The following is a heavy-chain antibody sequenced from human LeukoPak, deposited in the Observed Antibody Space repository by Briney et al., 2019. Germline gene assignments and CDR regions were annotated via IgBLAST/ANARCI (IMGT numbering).Heavy chain of an antibody. J-gene: IGHJ6*03. CDR3: ARVAAAGTGYYYMDV. CDR2: IYYSGST. V-gene: IGHV4-59*11. CDR1: GGSISSHY. Sequence: SETLFLTCTVSGGSISSHYWSWIRQPPGKGLEWIGYIYYSGSTNCNPSLKSRVTISVDTSKNQFSLKLSSVTAADTAVYYCARVAAAGTGYYYMDVWGKGTTVTVSS. D-gene: IGHD6-13*01.